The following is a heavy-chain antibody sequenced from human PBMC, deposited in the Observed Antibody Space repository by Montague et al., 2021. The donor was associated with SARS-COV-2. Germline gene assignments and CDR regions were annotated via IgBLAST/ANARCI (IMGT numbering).Heavy chain of an antibody. CDR1: GGFISDSYY. D-gene: IGHD3-10*01. J-gene: IGHJ6*02. V-gene: IGHV4-39*02. CDR3: VRGAEEAHFAMDV. CDR2: LYRSGSV. Sequence: SETLSLTCIVSGGFISDSYYWAWIRQAPGKGLEWLGSLYRSGSVXSNPXXXSRVSISVDKSKNHFSLGLTSATAAETAVYYCVRGAEEAHFAMDVWGQGTTVTVSS.